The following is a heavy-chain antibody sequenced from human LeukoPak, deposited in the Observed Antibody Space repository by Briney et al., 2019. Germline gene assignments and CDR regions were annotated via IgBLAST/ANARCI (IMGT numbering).Heavy chain of an antibody. CDR2: INPASGDT. Sequence: ASVKVSCKASGYTFSVYYIHWMRQVPGQGLEWLGWINPASGDTEYGQTFQGRVSMTRDTPIATAYMELTGLAPGDAAVYYCARDRGPSYDSGIYFQYYFHFWGQGTLVTVSS. CDR1: GYTFSVYY. J-gene: IGHJ4*02. D-gene: IGHD3-10*01. CDR3: ARDRGPSYDSGIYFQYYFHF. V-gene: IGHV1-2*02.